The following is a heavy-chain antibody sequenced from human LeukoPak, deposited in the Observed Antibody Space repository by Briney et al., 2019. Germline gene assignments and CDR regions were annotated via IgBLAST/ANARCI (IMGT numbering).Heavy chain of an antibody. J-gene: IGHJ5*02. Sequence: ESGGSLRLSCTASGLLFGDYAMTWVRQVPGKGLEWLGCIRSKAYGGTAEYAASVKGRFTISRDDSKSIAYVQMNSLKTEDTAVYHCTVQVVPSDNWFGPWGQGTLVTVSS. CDR1: GLLFGDYA. CDR3: TVQVVPSDNWFGP. D-gene: IGHD2-2*01. V-gene: IGHV3-49*04. CDR2: IRSKAYGGTA.